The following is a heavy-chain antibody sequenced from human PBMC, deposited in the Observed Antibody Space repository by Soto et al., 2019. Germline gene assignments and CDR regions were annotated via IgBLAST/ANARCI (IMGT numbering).Heavy chain of an antibody. CDR2: ISAYNGNT. Sequence: GASVKVSCKASGYTFTSYGISWVRQAPGQGLEWMGWISAYNGNTNYAQKLQGQVTISADKSISTAYLQWSSLKASGTAMYYCARSYSGSYYNYYGMDVWGQGTTVTVSS. D-gene: IGHD1-26*01. CDR1: GYTFTSYG. J-gene: IGHJ6*02. V-gene: IGHV1-18*04. CDR3: ARSYSGSYYNYYGMDV.